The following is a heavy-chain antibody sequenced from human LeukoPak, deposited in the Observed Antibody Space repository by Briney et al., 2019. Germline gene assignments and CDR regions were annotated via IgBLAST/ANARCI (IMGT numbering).Heavy chain of an antibody. Sequence: GGSLRLSCAASGFTFSSYAMSWVRQAPGKGLEWVSAISGSGSSTYYADSVKGRFTISRDNSKNTLYLQMNSLRAEDTAVYYCAKDFPLSITMVRGVISRLNWFDPWGQGTLVTVSS. CDR1: GFTFSSYA. J-gene: IGHJ5*02. CDR3: AKDFPLSITMVRGVISRLNWFDP. CDR2: ISGSGSST. V-gene: IGHV3-23*01. D-gene: IGHD3-10*01.